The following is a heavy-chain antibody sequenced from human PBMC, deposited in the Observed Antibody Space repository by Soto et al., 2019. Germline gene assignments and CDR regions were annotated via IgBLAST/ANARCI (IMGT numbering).Heavy chain of an antibody. CDR2: INHSGST. D-gene: IGHD3-22*01. Sequence: SETLCLTCAVYGGSFSGYYWSWIRQPPGKGLEWIGEINHSGSTNYNPSLKSRVTISVDTSKNQFSLKLSSVTAADTAVYYCARGRLGIRDSSGHFDYWGQGTLVTVSS. CDR1: GGSFSGYY. CDR3: ARGRLGIRDSSGHFDY. J-gene: IGHJ4*02. V-gene: IGHV4-34*01.